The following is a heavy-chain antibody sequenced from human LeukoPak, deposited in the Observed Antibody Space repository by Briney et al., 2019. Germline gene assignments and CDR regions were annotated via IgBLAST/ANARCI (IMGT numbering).Heavy chain of an antibody. J-gene: IGHJ3*02. CDR3: ARRISYYYDSSGHYKAHDAFDI. Sequence: GGSLGLSCAASGFTVSSNYMSWVRQAPGKGLEWVSVIYSGGSTYYADSVKGRFTISRDNSKNTLYLQMNSLRAEDTAVYYCARRISYYYDSSGHYKAHDAFDIWGQGTMVTVSS. D-gene: IGHD3-22*01. V-gene: IGHV3-53*01. CDR1: GFTVSSNY. CDR2: IYSGGST.